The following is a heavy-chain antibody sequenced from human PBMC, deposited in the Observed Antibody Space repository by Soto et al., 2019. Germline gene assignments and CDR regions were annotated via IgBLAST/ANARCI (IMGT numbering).Heavy chain of an antibody. CDR1: GGSVSSGSYY. D-gene: IGHD6-19*01. CDR2: IYYSGST. J-gene: IGHJ5*02. CDR3: ARDDSSGWYAEWFDP. Sequence: ASETLSLTCTVSGGSVSSGSYYWSWIRQPPGKGLEWIGYIYYSGSTNYNPSLKSRVTISVDTSKNQFSLKLSPVTDADTAVYYCARDDSSGWYAEWFDPWGQGTLVTVSS. V-gene: IGHV4-61*01.